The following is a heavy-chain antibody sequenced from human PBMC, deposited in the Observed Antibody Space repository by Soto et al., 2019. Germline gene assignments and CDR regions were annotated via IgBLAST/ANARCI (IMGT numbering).Heavy chain of an antibody. V-gene: IGHV4-31*03. J-gene: IGHJ5*02. CDR3: ARVDGHKWFGELVSPRRKRNWFDP. CDR2: IYYSGST. Sequence: QVQLXEXGXGLVKPSQTLSLTCTVSGGSISSGGYYWSWIRQHPGKGLEWIGYIYYSGSTYYNPSLKSRVTISVDTSKNQFSLKLSSVTAADTAVYYCARVDGHKWFGELVSPRRKRNWFDPWGQGTLVTVSS. CDR1: GGSISSGGYY. D-gene: IGHD3-10*01.